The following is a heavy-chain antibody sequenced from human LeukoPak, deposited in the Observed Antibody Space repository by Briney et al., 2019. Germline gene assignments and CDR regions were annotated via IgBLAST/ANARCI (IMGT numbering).Heavy chain of an antibody. CDR2: INVSGGST. CDR3: AKDSFLGSSGWYYFDY. J-gene: IGHJ4*02. Sequence: PGGSLRLSCVASGFTFSSYAMSWVRQAPGKGLEWVSGINVSGGSTNHAYSVKGRFTISKDNSKNTLYLQMNSLRAEDTAVYYCAKDSFLGSSGWYYFDYWGQETLVTVSS. CDR1: GFTFSSYA. D-gene: IGHD6-19*01. V-gene: IGHV3-23*01.